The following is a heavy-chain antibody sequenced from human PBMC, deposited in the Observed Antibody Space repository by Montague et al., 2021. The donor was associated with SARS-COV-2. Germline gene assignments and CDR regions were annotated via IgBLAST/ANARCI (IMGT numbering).Heavy chain of an antibody. J-gene: IGHJ5*02. V-gene: IGHV3-66*04. CDR1: GFTVSSNY. Sequence: SLRLSCAASGFTVSSNYMTWVRQAPGKGLEWVSLIYSSGSTFYADSVQGRFTISRDNSNNTLYLHMNSPRAEDTAVYYCARQILTMIRGVPRNWFDPWGQGTLVTVSS. CDR3: ARQILTMIRGVPRNWFDP. D-gene: IGHD3-10*01. CDR2: IYSSGST.